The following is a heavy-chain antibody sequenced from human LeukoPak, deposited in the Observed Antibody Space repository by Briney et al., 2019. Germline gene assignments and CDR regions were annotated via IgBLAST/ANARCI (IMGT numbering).Heavy chain of an antibody. D-gene: IGHD4-17*01. CDR3: AHRHVFYGDFNYFDH. J-gene: IGHJ4*02. CDR1: GFSLSSSGVA. V-gene: IGHV2-5*02. CDR2: IYWDDDK. Sequence: SGPTLVNPTQTLTLACTFSGFSLSSSGVAVGWIRQPPGKALEWLALIYWDDDKRYRLSLKNRLSITKDTSKNQVVLTMTNMDPVDTGTYYCAHRHVFYGDFNYFDHWGQGTMVTVSS.